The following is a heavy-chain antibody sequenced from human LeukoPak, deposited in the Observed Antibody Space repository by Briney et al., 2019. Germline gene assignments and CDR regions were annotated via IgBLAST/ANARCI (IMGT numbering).Heavy chain of an antibody. CDR3: ARLTSSGYVS. V-gene: IGHV7-4-1*02. CDR2: INTNTGNP. Sequence: GASVKVSCKASGYTFTSYARNWVRQAPGQGLEWMGWINTNTGNPTYAQGFTGRFVFSLDTSVSTAYLQISSLKGEYTAVYYCARLTSSGYVSWGQGPLVTVSS. CDR1: GYTFTSYA. D-gene: IGHD3-22*01. J-gene: IGHJ5*02.